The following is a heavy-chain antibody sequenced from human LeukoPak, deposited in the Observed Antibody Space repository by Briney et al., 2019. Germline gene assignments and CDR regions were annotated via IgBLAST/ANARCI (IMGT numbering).Heavy chain of an antibody. Sequence: GGSLRLSCAAPGFTFSSQAMSWVRQAPGKGLEWVSTISGSGDNTYYTDSVKGRFTISRDNSKNTLYLQMNSLRAEDTAVYYCAKRPHSGWYNYWGQGTLVTVSS. J-gene: IGHJ4*02. CDR2: ISGSGDNT. V-gene: IGHV3-23*01. CDR3: AKRPHSGWYNY. CDR1: GFTFSSQA. D-gene: IGHD6-19*01.